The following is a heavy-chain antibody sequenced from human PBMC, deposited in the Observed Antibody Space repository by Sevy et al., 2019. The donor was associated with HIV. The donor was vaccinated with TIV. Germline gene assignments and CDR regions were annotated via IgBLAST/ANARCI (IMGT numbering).Heavy chain of an antibody. Sequence: SETLSLTCTVSGGSISSSSYYWGWMRQPPGKGLEWIGSIYYSGSTYYNPSLKSRVTISVDTSKNQFSLKLSSVTAADTAVYYCARQPPSSWYMDYFDYWGQGTLVTVST. J-gene: IGHJ4*02. CDR1: GGSISSSSYY. V-gene: IGHV4-39*01. CDR2: IYYSGST. D-gene: IGHD6-13*01. CDR3: ARQPPSSWYMDYFDY.